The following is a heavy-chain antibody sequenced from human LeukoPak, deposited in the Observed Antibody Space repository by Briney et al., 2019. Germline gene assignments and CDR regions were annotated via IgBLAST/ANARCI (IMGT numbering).Heavy chain of an antibody. CDR2: ISGSGGST. Sequence: GGSLRLSCAASGFTFSSYDMRWVRQAPGKGGEGGSDISGSGGSTYYADSVKGRFTISRDNSKNTLYLQMNSLRAEDTAVYYCAKDKPRIAVAADAFDIWGQGTMVTVSS. J-gene: IGHJ3*02. CDR1: GFTFSSYD. CDR3: AKDKPRIAVAADAFDI. D-gene: IGHD6-19*01. V-gene: IGHV3-23*01.